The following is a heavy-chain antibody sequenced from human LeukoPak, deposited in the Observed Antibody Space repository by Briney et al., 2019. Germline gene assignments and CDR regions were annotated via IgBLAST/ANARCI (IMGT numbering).Heavy chain of an antibody. J-gene: IGHJ4*02. CDR1: GDSVSRTNIA. D-gene: IGHD3/OR15-3a*01. CDR2: TYYRSKWYN. V-gene: IGHV6-1*01. Sequence: SQTLSLTCAISGDSVSRTNIAWNWIRQSPSRGLEWLGRTYYRSKWYNDYAVSVQSRIIINPDTSKNQFSLQLNSVTPEDTAVYYCARGTGWPYFDYWGQGTLVTVSS. CDR3: ARGTGWPYFDY.